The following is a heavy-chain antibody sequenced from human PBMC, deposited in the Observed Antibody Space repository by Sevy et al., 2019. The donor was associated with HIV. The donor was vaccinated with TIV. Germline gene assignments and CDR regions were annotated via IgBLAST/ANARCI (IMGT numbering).Heavy chain of an antibody. J-gene: IGHJ6*02. CDR2: IDSGGSP. D-gene: IGHD3-22*01. Sequence: GGSLRLSCEASGFTVSGNYMAWVRLAPGKGLEWVSLIDSGGSPYYADSVKGRFTISRDNAKNTLYLQMNPLRAEDTAVYFCARDRYYDASGYYYYYYGMDVWGQGTTVTVSS. CDR1: GFTVSGNY. V-gene: IGHV3-66*01. CDR3: ARDRYYDASGYYYYYYGMDV.